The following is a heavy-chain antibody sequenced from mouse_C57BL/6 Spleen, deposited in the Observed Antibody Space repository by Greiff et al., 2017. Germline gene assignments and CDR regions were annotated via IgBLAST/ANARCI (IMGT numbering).Heavy chain of an antibody. CDR3: ARGDPWFAY. Sequence: EVKLQESGGGLVQPGGSLSLSCAASGFTFTDYYMSWVRQPPGKALEWLGFIRNKANGYTTEYSASVKGRFTISRDNSQSILYLQMNALRAEDSATYYCARGDPWFAYWGQGTLVTVSA. V-gene: IGHV7-3*01. CDR1: GFTFTDYY. CDR2: IRNKANGYTT. J-gene: IGHJ3*01.